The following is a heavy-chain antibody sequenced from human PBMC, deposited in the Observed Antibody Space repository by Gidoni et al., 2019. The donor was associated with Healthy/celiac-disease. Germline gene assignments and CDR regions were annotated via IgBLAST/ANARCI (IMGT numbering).Heavy chain of an antibody. Sequence: EVQLVESGGGLVQPGGSLRLSCAASAFTFSSYDMHWVRQATGKGLEWVSAIGTAGDTYYPGSVKGRFTISRENAKNSLYLQMNSLRAGDTAVYYCARASVGATSWYFDLWGRGTLVTVSS. CDR3: ARASVGATSWYFDL. J-gene: IGHJ2*01. CDR1: AFTFSSYD. D-gene: IGHD1-26*01. V-gene: IGHV3-13*01. CDR2: IGTAGDT.